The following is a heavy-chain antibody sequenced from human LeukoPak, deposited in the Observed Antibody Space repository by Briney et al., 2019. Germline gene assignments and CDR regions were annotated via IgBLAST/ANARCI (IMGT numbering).Heavy chain of an antibody. J-gene: IGHJ4*02. CDR3: ARDYASGSFQPLDY. Sequence: ASVKVSCKASGYTFTCYYMHWVRQAPGQGLAWMGWINPSSGGTNYAQKFQGRVTMTRDTSISTAYMELSRLRSDDTAVYYCARDYASGSFQPLDYWGQGTLVTVSS. D-gene: IGHD3-10*01. CDR2: INPSSGGT. CDR1: GYTFTCYY. V-gene: IGHV1-2*02.